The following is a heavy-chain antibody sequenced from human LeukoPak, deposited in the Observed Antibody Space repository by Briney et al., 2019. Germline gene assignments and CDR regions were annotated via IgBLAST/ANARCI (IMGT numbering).Heavy chain of an antibody. J-gene: IGHJ4*02. V-gene: IGHV4-39*01. CDR2: IGHNGST. Sequence: PSETLSLTCTVSGGSISSSSYYWGWIRQPPGKGLEWIGEIGHNGSTNYNPSLKGRVTISLDTSKNQFSLRLTSLTAADAAVYYCARPSGATPFKRFDYWGQGALVTVSS. CDR3: ARPSGATPFKRFDY. D-gene: IGHD4/OR15-4a*01. CDR1: GGSISSSSYY.